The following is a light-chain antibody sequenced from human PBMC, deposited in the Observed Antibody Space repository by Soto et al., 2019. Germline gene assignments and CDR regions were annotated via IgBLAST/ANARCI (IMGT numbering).Light chain of an antibody. J-gene: IGKJ5*01. CDR1: QSVGSRY. Sequence: IVLTHSPGTLSWSPGEIATLSCRGSQSVGSRYLALYQQKPGQAPRLLIHGASTRATGIPDRFSGGGSGTEFTLTISSLQSEDFAVYYCQQYNNWPITFGQGTRLEIK. CDR2: GAS. CDR3: QQYNNWPIT. V-gene: IGKV3-15*01.